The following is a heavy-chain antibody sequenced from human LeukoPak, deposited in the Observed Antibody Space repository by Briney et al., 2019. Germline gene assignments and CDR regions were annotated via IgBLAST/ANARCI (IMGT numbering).Heavy chain of an antibody. J-gene: IGHJ5*01. Sequence: SETLSLTCTVSGGPISTYYWSWIRQPPGKGLEWIGYIYYIGNTNYNPSLKSRVTISVDTSKNQFSLKLSSVTAADTAVYYCVRLYYDILTGYFYLDSWGQGTLVTVSS. V-gene: IGHV4-59*08. CDR3: VRLYYDILTGYFYLDS. D-gene: IGHD3-9*01. CDR1: GGPISTYY. CDR2: IYYIGNT.